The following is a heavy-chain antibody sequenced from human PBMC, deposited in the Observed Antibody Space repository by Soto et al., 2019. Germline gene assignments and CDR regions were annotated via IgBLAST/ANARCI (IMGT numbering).Heavy chain of an antibody. CDR2: ISSSSSTI. Sequence: PGGSLRLSCAASGFTFSSYSMNWVRQAPGKGLEWVSYISSSSSTIYYADSVKGRFTISRDNAKNSLYLQMNSLRAEDTAVYYCARGMDDYIWGSYREYYFDYWGQGTLVTVSS. V-gene: IGHV3-48*01. D-gene: IGHD3-16*02. CDR1: GFTFSSYS. CDR3: ARGMDDYIWGSYREYYFDY. J-gene: IGHJ4*02.